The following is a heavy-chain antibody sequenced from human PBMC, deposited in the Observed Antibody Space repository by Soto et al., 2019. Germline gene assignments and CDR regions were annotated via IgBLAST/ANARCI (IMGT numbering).Heavy chain of an antibody. CDR3: ARPMVGNVDTAMVTDYYYGMDV. D-gene: IGHD5-18*01. V-gene: IGHV1-69*06. Sequence: SVKVSCKASGGTFSSYAISWVRQAPGQGLEWMGGIIPIFGTANYAQKFQGRVTITADKSTSTAYMELSSLRSEDTAVYYCARPMVGNVDTAMVTDYYYGMDVWGQGTTVTVSS. CDR2: IIPIFGTA. J-gene: IGHJ6*02. CDR1: GGTFSSYA.